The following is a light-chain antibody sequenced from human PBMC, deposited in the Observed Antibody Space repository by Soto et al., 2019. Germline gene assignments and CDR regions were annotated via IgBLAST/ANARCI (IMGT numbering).Light chain of an antibody. CDR3: QQRSNWLS. J-gene: IGKJ1*01. CDR2: GAS. V-gene: IGKV3-11*01. CDR1: QSVSSN. Sequence: EIVMTHSPATLSFSPGEIATLSCRASQSVSSNLAWYQQKPGQAPRLLIYGASTRATGIPARFSGSGSGTDFTLTISSLEPEDFAVYYCQQRSNWLSFGQGTKV.